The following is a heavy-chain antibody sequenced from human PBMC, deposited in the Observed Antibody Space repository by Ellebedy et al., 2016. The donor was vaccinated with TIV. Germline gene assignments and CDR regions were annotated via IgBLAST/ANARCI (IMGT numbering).Heavy chain of an antibody. J-gene: IGHJ1*01. V-gene: IGHV3-21*01. CDR3: ARGSSAGLTPEYLQH. D-gene: IGHD6-13*01. Sequence: GGSLRLSXAASGFTFSSYSMSWVRQAPGKGLEWVSSISSSSSYIYYADSVKGRFTISRDNANNSLYLQMNSLRAEDTAVYYCARGSSAGLTPEYLQHWGQGTLVTVSS. CDR2: ISSSSSYI. CDR1: GFTFSSYS.